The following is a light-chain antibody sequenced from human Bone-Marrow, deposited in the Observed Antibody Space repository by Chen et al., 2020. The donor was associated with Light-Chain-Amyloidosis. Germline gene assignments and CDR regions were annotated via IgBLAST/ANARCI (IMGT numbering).Light chain of an antibody. V-gene: IGKV3-20*01. CDR1: QSVSSRY. CDR2: GAS. CDR3: QQSGNSLT. J-gene: IGKJ4*01. Sequence: ELVLTQSPATLSLSPGERATLYCRASQSVSSRYLAWYQQKPGQAPRLLIYGASNRATGIPDRFSGRGSGTDFTLTVSRLEPEDFAVYYCQQSGNSLTVGGGTKVDIK.